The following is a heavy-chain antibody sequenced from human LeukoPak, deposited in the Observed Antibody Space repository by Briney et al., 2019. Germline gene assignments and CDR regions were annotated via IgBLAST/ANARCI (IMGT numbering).Heavy chain of an antibody. D-gene: IGHD1-26*01. CDR2: INHSGST. J-gene: IGHJ5*02. Sequence: SETLSLTCAAYGGSLSGYYWSWIRQPPGKGLEWIGEINHSGSTKYNPSLKSRVTISVDTSKNQFSLKLNSVPAADTAVYYCARSRIGWFDPWGQGTLVTVSS. CDR1: GGSLSGYY. V-gene: IGHV4-34*01. CDR3: ARSRIGWFDP.